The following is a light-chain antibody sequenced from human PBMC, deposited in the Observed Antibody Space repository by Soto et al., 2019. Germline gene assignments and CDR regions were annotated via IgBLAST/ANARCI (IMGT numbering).Light chain of an antibody. CDR2: LNSDGSH. CDR1: SGHSSYA. CDR3: PTWGTGIHV. J-gene: IGLJ1*01. V-gene: IGLV4-69*01. Sequence: QLVLTQSPSASASLGASVKLTCTLSSGHSSYAIAWHQQQPEKGPRYLMKLNSDGSHSKGDGIPDRFSGSSSGAERYLIISSHQSEDEADYYCPTWGTGIHVFGPGTKLTVL.